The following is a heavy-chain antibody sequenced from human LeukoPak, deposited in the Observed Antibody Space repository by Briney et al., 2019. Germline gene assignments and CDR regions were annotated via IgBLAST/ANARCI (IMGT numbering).Heavy chain of an antibody. D-gene: IGHD6-19*01. V-gene: IGHV4-39*01. J-gene: IGHJ4*02. Sequence: SETLSLSCTVSGGSISSSSYYWGWIRRPPGKGLEWIGSIYYSGSTYYNPSLKSRVTISVDTSKNQFSLKLSSVTAADTAVYYCARHGSAGVDYWGQGTLVTVSS. CDR3: ARHGSAGVDY. CDR2: IYYSGST. CDR1: GGSISSSSYY.